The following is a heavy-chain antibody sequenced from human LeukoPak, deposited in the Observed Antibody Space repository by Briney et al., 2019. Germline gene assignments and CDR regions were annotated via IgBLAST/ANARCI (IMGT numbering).Heavy chain of an antibody. CDR2: ISGNGDNT. CDR3: ARDSDGVLDY. J-gene: IGHJ4*02. V-gene: IGHV3-23*01. Sequence: PGGSLRLSCAASGFTFSTYAISWVRQAPGKGLEWVSGISGNGDNTYYADSVKGRFTIYRDNAENSLYLQMNSLRAEDTAVYYCARDSDGVLDYWGQGTLVTVSS. D-gene: IGHD3-10*01. CDR1: GFTFSTYA.